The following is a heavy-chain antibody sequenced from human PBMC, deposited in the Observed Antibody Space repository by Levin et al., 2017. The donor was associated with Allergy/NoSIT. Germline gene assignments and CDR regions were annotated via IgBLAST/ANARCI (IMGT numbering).Heavy chain of an antibody. CDR1: GYTFSSYT. J-gene: IGHJ4*02. CDR2: INAGNGDT. CDR3: ARDFCSGTTCSLFGY. D-gene: IGHD2-15*01. Sequence: ASVKISCKASGYTFSSYTIHWVRQVPGQRLEWMGWINAGNGDTSLSQKFPGRIAITRDASTNTISLELRSLRSEDTAVYFCARDFCSGTTCSLFGYWGQGTLVTVST. V-gene: IGHV1-3*01.